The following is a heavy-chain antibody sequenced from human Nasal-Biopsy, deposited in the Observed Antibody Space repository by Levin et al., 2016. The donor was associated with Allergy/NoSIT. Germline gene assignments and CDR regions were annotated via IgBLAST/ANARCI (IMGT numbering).Heavy chain of an antibody. J-gene: IGHJ6*02. D-gene: IGHD6-19*01. Sequence: GESLKISCAASGFTFSMYAMIWVRQAPGKGLEWVSAIGGSGDVTFYADSVKGRFTISRDNSKNTLSLQMSSLRAEDTAVYYCAKTLSGWPPYYCGMDVWGQGTTVTVSS. V-gene: IGHV3-23*01. CDR2: IGGSGDVT. CDR3: AKTLSGWPPYYCGMDV. CDR1: GFTFSMYA.